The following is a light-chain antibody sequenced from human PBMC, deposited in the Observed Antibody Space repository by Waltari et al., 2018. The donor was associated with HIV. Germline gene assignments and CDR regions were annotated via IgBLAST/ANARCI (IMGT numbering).Light chain of an antibody. J-gene: IGLJ2*01. Sequence: QSVLTPPPSASATPGQRVPISCSGSSSNIGSNTVNWYQQLPGTAPKLLIYSNNQRPSGVPDRFSGSKSGTSASLAISGLQSEDEADYYCAAWDGSLNGRVVFGGGTKLTVL. CDR1: SSNIGSNT. CDR2: SNN. V-gene: IGLV1-44*01. CDR3: AAWDGSLNGRVV.